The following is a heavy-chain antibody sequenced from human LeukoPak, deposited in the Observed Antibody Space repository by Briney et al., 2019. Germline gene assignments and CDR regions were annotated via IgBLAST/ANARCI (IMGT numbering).Heavy chain of an antibody. CDR3: ARQGAATANPFDY. D-gene: IGHD2-21*02. CDR1: GYSFTSYW. Sequence: GESLKISCKGSGYSFTSYWIGWVRQVPGKGLEWMGIIYPGDSDTRYSPSFQGQVTISADKSISTAYLQWSSLKASDTAMYYCARQGAATANPFDYWGQGTLVTVSS. J-gene: IGHJ4*02. V-gene: IGHV5-51*01. CDR2: IYPGDSDT.